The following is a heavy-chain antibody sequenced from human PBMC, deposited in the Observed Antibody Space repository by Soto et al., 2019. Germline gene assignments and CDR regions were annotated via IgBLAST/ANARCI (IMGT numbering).Heavy chain of an antibody. Sequence: SQTLSLTCAISGDSVSSNSAAWNWIRQSPSRGLEWLGRTYYRSKWYNDYAVSVKSRITINPDTSKNQFSLQLNSVTPEDTAVYYCARDPLCSGGSCHWVHPYYYYGMDVWGQGTTVTVSS. D-gene: IGHD2-15*01. J-gene: IGHJ6*02. V-gene: IGHV6-1*01. CDR2: TYYRSKWYN. CDR1: GDSVSSNSAA. CDR3: ARDPLCSGGSCHWVHPYYYYGMDV.